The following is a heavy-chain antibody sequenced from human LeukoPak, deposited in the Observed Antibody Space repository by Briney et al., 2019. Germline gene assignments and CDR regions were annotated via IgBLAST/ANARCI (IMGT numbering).Heavy chain of an antibody. CDR1: GGSISSGGYY. J-gene: IGHJ5*02. CDR3: ARGRYCSSTSCYGNWFDP. CDR2: IYYSGST. Sequence: SETLSLTCTVSGGSISSGGYYWSWIRQHPGKGLEWIGYIYYSGSTYYNPSLKSRVTISVDTSKNQFSLKLSSVTAADTAVYYCARGRYCSSTSCYGNWFDPWGQGTLVTVSS. V-gene: IGHV4-30-4*08. D-gene: IGHD2-2*01.